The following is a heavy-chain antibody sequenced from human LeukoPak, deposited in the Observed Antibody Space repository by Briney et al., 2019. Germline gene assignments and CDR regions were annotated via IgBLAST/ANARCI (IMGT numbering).Heavy chain of an antibody. Sequence: PGGTLRLSCAASGFTFSSYWMTWVRQAPAKGLEWVATINQDGSEKYSVDSVKGRFTISRDNAKNTLYLQMNSLRAEDTAVYYCARAEVVVEGMDYWGQGTLVTVSS. D-gene: IGHD3-22*01. CDR3: ARAEVVVEGMDY. CDR1: GFTFSSYW. CDR2: INQDGSEK. J-gene: IGHJ4*02. V-gene: IGHV3-7*01.